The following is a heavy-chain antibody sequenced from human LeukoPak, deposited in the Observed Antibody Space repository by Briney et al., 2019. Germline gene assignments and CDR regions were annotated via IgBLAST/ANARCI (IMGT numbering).Heavy chain of an antibody. D-gene: IGHD2-2*02. Sequence: SQTLSLTCAISGDSVSSNSAAWNWIRQSPSRGLEWLGRTYYRSKWYNDYAASVKSRITINAVTSKNQFSLQLNSVTPEDAAVYYCARGGYCSSTSCYSWFDPWGQGTLVTVSS. CDR1: GDSVSSNSAA. CDR3: ARGGYCSSTSCYSWFDP. V-gene: IGHV6-1*01. CDR2: TYYRSKWYN. J-gene: IGHJ5*02.